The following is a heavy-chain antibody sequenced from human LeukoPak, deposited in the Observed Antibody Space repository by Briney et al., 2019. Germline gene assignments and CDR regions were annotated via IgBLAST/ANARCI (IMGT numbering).Heavy chain of an antibody. V-gene: IGHV4-31*03. CDR2: IYNSGSA. Sequence: SQTLSLTCTVSGASISSGSYFWSWIRQHPGKGLEWIGYIYNSGSAYYNPSLKGRVIISVDTSKNQFSLKLNSVTAADTAVYYCARLMAVAGTLSFFDYWGQGILVTVSS. CDR3: ARLMAVAGTLSFFDY. CDR1: GASISSGSYF. D-gene: IGHD6-19*01. J-gene: IGHJ4*02.